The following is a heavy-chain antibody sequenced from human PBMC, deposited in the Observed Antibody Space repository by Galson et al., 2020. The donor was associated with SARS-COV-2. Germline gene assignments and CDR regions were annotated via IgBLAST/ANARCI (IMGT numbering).Heavy chain of an antibody. D-gene: IGHD3-3*01. V-gene: IGHV3-48*04. CDR3: TKDGAFWGDDAFY. Sequence: GESLKISCAASGFSLSNYDMNWVRQAPGKGLEWVSYISGSSSTIYYADSVKGRFTISRDNAKNSLWLQMNSLRAEDTAVYYCTKDGAFWGDDAFYWGQGTLVTVST. CDR1: GFSLSNYD. CDR2: ISGSSSTI. J-gene: IGHJ4*02.